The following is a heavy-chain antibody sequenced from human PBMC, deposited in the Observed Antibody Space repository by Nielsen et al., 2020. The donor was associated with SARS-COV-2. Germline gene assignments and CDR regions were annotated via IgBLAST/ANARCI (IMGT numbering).Heavy chain of an antibody. D-gene: IGHD6-6*01. CDR1: GFTFSSYA. CDR3: ARDLVQAGYSSSSGNVPGRMGLNYYYYYGMDV. J-gene: IGHJ6*02. V-gene: IGHV3-30*04. CDR2: ISYDGSNK. Sequence: GESLKISCAASGFTFSSYAMHWVRQAPGKGLEWVAVISYDGSNKYYADSVKGRFTISRDNSKNTLYLQMNSLRAEDTAVYYCARDLVQAGYSSSSGNVPGRMGLNYYYYYGMDVWGQGTTVTVSS.